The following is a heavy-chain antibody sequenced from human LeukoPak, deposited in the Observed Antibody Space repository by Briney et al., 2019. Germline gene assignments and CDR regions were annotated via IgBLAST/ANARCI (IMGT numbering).Heavy chain of an antibody. J-gene: IGHJ4*02. CDR2: IYYSGST. V-gene: IGHV4-59*01. CDR1: GGSISTFY. Sequence: NPSETLSLTCSVSGGSISTFYWSWIRQPPGKGLEWIGYIYYSGSTSYNPSLMSRVTISVDTSKNQFSLKLNSVTAADTAVYYCARSGGGDPLVWGQGTLVTVSS. CDR3: ARSGGGDPLV. D-gene: IGHD2-21*02.